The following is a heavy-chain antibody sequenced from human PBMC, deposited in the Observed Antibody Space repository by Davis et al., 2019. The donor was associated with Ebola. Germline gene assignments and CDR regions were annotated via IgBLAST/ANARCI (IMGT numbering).Heavy chain of an antibody. Sequence: GESLKISCAASGFTFSSYWMSWVRQAPGKGLEWVANIKQDGSEKYYADSVKGRFTISRDNAKNSLYLQMNSLRDEDTAVYYCARDYYDSSGYYNSAYWGQGTLVTVSS. V-gene: IGHV3-7*01. CDR2: IKQDGSEK. D-gene: IGHD3-22*01. CDR1: GFTFSSYW. CDR3: ARDYYDSSGYYNSAY. J-gene: IGHJ4*02.